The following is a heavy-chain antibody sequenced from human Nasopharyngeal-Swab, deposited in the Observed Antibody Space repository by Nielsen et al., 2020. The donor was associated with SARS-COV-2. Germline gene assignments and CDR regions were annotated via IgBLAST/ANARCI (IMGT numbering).Heavy chain of an antibody. CDR2: VNEDGSRT. Sequence: GESLKISCVASGVIFSKYWMHWVRQAPGKGLVWVSRVNEDGSRTDYADSVRGRFTISRDNARNTLYLQMNSLRVEDTAVYYCVKDLAYDEVSWGLGTLVTVSA. D-gene: IGHD5-12*01. J-gene: IGHJ5*02. CDR3: VKDLAYDEVS. CDR1: GVIFSKYW. V-gene: IGHV3-74*01.